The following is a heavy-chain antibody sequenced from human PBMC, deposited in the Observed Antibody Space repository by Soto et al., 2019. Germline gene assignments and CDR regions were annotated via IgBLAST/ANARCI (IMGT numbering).Heavy chain of an antibody. CDR1: GGSISSGGYY. Sequence: PSETLSLTCTVSGGSISSGGYYWSWIRQHPGKGLEWIGYIYYSGSTYYNPSLKSRVTISVDTSKNQFSLKLSSVTAADTAVYYCARTKVDTAMVEHFDYWGQGTLVTVSS. CDR2: IYYSGST. V-gene: IGHV4-31*03. D-gene: IGHD5-18*01. CDR3: ARTKVDTAMVEHFDY. J-gene: IGHJ4*02.